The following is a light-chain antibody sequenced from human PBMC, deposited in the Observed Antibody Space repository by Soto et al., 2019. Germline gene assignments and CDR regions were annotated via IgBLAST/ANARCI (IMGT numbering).Light chain of an antibody. CDR1: QSISTN. Sequence: EIVMTQSPVTLSVSPGERATLSCRASQSISTNLAWYQQKAGQAPRLLIYAASTRANGIPARFSGSGSGTDFTLTINSLQSEDFAVYYCQQYNHWPRMLSFGGGTKVDIK. J-gene: IGKJ4*01. CDR3: QQYNHWPRMLS. V-gene: IGKV3-15*01. CDR2: AAS.